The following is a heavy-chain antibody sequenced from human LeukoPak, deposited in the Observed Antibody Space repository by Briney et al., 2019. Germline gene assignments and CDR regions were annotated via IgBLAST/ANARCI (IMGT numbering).Heavy chain of an antibody. CDR1: GYTFTSYG. CDR2: ISAYNGNT. V-gene: IGHV1-18*01. D-gene: IGHD6-6*01. Sequence: ASVKVSCKASGYTFTSYGISWVRQAPGQGLEWMGWISAYNGNTNYAQKLQGRVTMTTDTSTSTAYMELSSLRSEGTAVYYRARYSSSLIFDIWGQGTMVTVSS. CDR3: ARYSSSLIFDI. J-gene: IGHJ3*02.